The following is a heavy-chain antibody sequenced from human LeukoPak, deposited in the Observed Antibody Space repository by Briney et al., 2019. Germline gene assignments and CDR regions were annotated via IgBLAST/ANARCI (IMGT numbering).Heavy chain of an antibody. CDR3: AKDRLSKWGLDAFDI. Sequence: GGSLRLSCAASGFTFTSYDMSWVRQAPEKGLEWVSAISGSGGSTYHADSVKGRFTISRDNSKNTVYLQMNSLRAEDTAIYYCAKDRLSKWGLDAFDIWGQGTMVAVSS. V-gene: IGHV3-23*01. D-gene: IGHD7-27*01. J-gene: IGHJ3*02. CDR1: GFTFTSYD. CDR2: ISGSGGST.